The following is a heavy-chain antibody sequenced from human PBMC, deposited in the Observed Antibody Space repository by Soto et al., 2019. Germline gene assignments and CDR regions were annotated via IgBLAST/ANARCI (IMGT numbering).Heavy chain of an antibody. Sequence: QLQLQESGSGLVKPSQTLSLTCAVSGGSISSGGYSWSWIRQPPGKGLEWIGYIYHSGSTYYNPSLSGRVTIKVDRSRNQICLKQSSVNAADTAVYYCARAGGLGAEAVAYWGQGTLVTVSS. V-gene: IGHV4-30-2*01. CDR1: GGSISSGGYS. CDR3: ARAGGLGAEAVAY. CDR2: IYHSGST. D-gene: IGHD6-19*01. J-gene: IGHJ4*02.